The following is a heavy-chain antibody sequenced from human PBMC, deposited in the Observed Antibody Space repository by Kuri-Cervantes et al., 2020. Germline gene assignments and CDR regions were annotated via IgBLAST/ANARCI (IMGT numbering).Heavy chain of an antibody. V-gene: IGHV1-18*01. CDR2: ISAYNGNT. J-gene: IGHJ4*02. CDR3: ARQNGYSGYAEYLDY. Sequence: ASVKVSCKASGYTFTSYDISWVRQAPGQGLEWMGWISAYNGNTNYAQKLQGRVTMTTDTSTSTAYMELRSLRSDDTAVYYCARQNGYSGYAEYLDYWGQGALVTVSS. CDR1: GYTFTSYD. D-gene: IGHD5-12*01.